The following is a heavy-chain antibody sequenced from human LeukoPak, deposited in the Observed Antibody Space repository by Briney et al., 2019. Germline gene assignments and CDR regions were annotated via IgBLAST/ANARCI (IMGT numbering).Heavy chain of an antibody. J-gene: IGHJ5*02. V-gene: IGHV3-73*01. CDR3: ASQAGYSSSWET. Sequence: GGSLRLSCAASGLIFSGSAMHWVRQAPGKGLEWVGRMRSKANNYATGYATSVIGRFTISRDDSKNTRYLEMNSLKIEDTAVYFCASQAGYSSSWETWGQGTLATVSS. CDR2: MRSKANNYAT. D-gene: IGHD6-13*01. CDR1: GLIFSGSA.